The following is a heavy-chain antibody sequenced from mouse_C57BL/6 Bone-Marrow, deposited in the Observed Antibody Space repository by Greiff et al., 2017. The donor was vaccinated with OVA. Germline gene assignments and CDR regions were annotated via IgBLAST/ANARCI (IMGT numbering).Heavy chain of an antibody. Sequence: EVQLVESGEGLVKPGGSLKLSCAASGFTFSSSAMSWVRQTPEKRLEWVAYISSGGDYIYYADTVKGRFTISRDNARNTLYLQMSSLKSEDTAMYYCTRDKGLLLRSWFAYWGQGTLVTVSA. CDR2: ISSGGDYI. J-gene: IGHJ3*01. V-gene: IGHV5-9-1*02. D-gene: IGHD1-1*01. CDR1: GFTFSSSA. CDR3: TRDKGLLLRSWFAY.